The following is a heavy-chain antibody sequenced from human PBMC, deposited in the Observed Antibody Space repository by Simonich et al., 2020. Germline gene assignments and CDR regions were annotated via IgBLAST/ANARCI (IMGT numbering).Heavy chain of an antibody. Sequence: QVQLQESGPGLVKPSETLSLTCAVSGYSIRSGYYWCWIRQPPGMGLEWIGSIYHSGSTYYTPALKSRVTLSVDTSKNQFSLKLSSVTAADTAVYYCARVGYSNYYYYGMDVWGQGTTVTVSS. D-gene: IGHD6-13*01. V-gene: IGHV4-38-2*01. CDR2: IYHSGST. J-gene: IGHJ6*02. CDR3: ARVGYSNYYYYGMDV. CDR1: GYSIRSGYY.